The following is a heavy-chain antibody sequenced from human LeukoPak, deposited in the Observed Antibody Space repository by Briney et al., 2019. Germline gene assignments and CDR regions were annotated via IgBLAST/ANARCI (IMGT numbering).Heavy chain of an antibody. CDR1: GYTLTELS. CDR2: FDSEDGET. J-gene: IGHJ1*01. D-gene: IGHD6-13*01. V-gene: IGHV1-24*01. Sequence: SVNVSCKFSGYTLTELSMHWVRQPGGKGREWMGGFDSEDGETIYAQKFKGRVTMTEDTSTNTAYMELSSLRSEDTAVYYCATDRQQLVPEYFQHWGQGTLVTVSS. CDR3: ATDRQQLVPEYFQH.